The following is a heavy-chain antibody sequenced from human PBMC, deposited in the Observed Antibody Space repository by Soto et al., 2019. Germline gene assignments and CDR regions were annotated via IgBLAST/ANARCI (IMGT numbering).Heavy chain of an antibody. CDR3: ARGFTGSAGRFDP. CDR1: GYKFATYW. CDR2: IYPGKSNT. V-gene: IGHV5-51*01. Sequence: PGESRKISCEGSGYKFATYWIAWVRQMPGRGLEWMGIIYPGKSNTIYSAAFQGLDTISADTSLNTAYLQWDSLRASDTAIYYCARGFTGSAGRFDPWGQGTVVTVSS. D-gene: IGHD2-8*02. J-gene: IGHJ5*02.